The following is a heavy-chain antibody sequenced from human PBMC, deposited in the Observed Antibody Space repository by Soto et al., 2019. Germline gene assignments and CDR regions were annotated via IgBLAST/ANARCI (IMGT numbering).Heavy chain of an antibody. CDR3: ARDLGGWPDY. Sequence: SVKVSCKASGYTFSSYYMNWVRQAPGQGLEWLGRIIPIFGSANYAQKFQGRVTITADESTSTAYMELSSLRSEDTAVYYCARDLGGWPDYWGQGTLVTVSS. CDR2: IIPIFGSA. CDR1: GYTFSSYY. D-gene: IGHD2-15*01. V-gene: IGHV1-69*13. J-gene: IGHJ4*02.